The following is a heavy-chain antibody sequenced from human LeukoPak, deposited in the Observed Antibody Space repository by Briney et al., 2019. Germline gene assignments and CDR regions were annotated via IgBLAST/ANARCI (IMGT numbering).Heavy chain of an antibody. J-gene: IGHJ6*03. CDR3: AREAYYYMDV. CDR2: ISSSGSTI. CDR1: GFTFSSYG. V-gene: IGHV3-48*04. Sequence: GGTLRLSCAASGFTFSSYGMSWVRQAPGKGLEWVSYISSSGSTIYYADSVKGRFTISRDNAKNSLYLQMNSLRAEDTAVYYCAREAYYYMDVWGKGTTVTISS.